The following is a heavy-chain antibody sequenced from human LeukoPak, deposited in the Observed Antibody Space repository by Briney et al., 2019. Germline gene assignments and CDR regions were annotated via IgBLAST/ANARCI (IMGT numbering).Heavy chain of an antibody. J-gene: IGHJ6*03. Sequence: GGSLRLSCAASGFTFDDYGMSWVRQAPGKGLEWVSGINWNGGSTGYADSVKGRFTISRDNAKNSLYLQMNSLRTEDTALYYCARSGTGYYYYYYMDVWGKGTTVTVSS. CDR1: GFTFDDYG. D-gene: IGHD1-1*01. CDR2: INWNGGST. V-gene: IGHV3-20*04. CDR3: ARSGTGYYYYYYMDV.